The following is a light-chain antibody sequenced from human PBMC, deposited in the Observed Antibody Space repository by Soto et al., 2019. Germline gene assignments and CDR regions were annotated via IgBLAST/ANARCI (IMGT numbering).Light chain of an antibody. CDR1: SSDVGGYNF. Sequence: QSVLTQPPSASGSPGQSVTISCTGTSSDVGGYNFVSWYQQHPGKAPKLMIYEVSKRPSGVPDRFSGSKSGNTASLTVSGLQADDEADYYCSSYASGNSFVFGTGTKLTVL. CDR3: SSYASGNSFV. CDR2: EVS. J-gene: IGLJ1*01. V-gene: IGLV2-8*01.